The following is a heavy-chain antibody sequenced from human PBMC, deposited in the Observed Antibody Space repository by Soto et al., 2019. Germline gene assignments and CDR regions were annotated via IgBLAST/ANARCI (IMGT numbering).Heavy chain of an antibody. CDR2: IKHDGSDI. J-gene: IGHJ3*02. D-gene: IGHD3-22*01. CDR1: VFTFNDYW. CDR3: ARDPYGNGYGAFDI. Sequence: WWSMRLSCSASVFTFNDYWMSWFRLSPGKGLEWVANIKHDGSDIRYVDSVKGRFTMSRDNAENSLYLQMSSLGAEDTAMYYCARDPYGNGYGAFDIWGQGTMVTVSS. V-gene: IGHV3-7*03.